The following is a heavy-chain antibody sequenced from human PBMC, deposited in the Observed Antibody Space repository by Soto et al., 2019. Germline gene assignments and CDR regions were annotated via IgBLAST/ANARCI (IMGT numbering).Heavy chain of an antibody. CDR2: IYHSGNT. J-gene: IGHJ5*02. D-gene: IGHD3-22*01. V-gene: IGHV4-31*03. CDR1: GGSISSGGFY. CDR3: ARGTYQYYDSSGVQNRFDP. Sequence: QVQLQESGPGLVQPSQTLSLTCTVSGGSISSGGFYWSWIRQHPEKGLEWIWWIYHSGNTYYNPSLQSRVTLLEDTSKNQFSLKLTSVTAADTAVYYCARGTYQYYDSSGVQNRFDPWGQGTLVTVSS.